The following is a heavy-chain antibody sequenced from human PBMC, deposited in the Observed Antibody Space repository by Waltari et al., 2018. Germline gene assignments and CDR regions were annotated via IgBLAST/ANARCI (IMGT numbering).Heavy chain of an antibody. CDR1: GGSIIRGDYS. CDR3: ARGPMEDQLLGRGTFDI. CDR2: IYYSGST. Sequence: QVQLQESGPGLVKASQTLSLICAVSGGSIIRGDYSWTWIRQPPGKGLEWIGYIYYSGSTHYKPSLKSRVTISVDTSKNQFSLKLSSVTAADTAVYYCARGPMEDQLLGRGTFDIWGQGTVVTVSS. V-gene: IGHV4-30-4*08. D-gene: IGHD2-2*01. J-gene: IGHJ3*02.